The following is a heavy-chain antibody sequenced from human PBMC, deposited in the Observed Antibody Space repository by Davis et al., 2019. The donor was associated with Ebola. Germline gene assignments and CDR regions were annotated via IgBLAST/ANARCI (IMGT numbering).Heavy chain of an antibody. Sequence: MPSETLSLTCTVSGGSISSSSYYWGWIRQPPGKGLEWIGEIYHSGSTNYNPSLKSRVTISVDTSKNQFSLKLSSVTAADTAVYYCARDSKYSSSWYRGWFDPWGQGTLVTVSS. J-gene: IGHJ5*02. V-gene: IGHV4-39*07. CDR3: ARDSKYSSSWYRGWFDP. D-gene: IGHD6-13*01. CDR1: GGSISSSSYY. CDR2: IYHSGST.